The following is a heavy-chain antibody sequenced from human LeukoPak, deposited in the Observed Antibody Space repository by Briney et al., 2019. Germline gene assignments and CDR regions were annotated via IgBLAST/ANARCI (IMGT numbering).Heavy chain of an antibody. D-gene: IGHD6-13*01. J-gene: IGHJ6*02. V-gene: IGHV3-48*04. Sequence: GRSLRLSCAASGFTFSSYGMHWVRQAPGKGLEWVSYISSSGSTIYYADSVKGRFTISRDNAKNSLYLQMNSLRAEDTAVYYCARVRSSSWFLDVWGQGTTVTVSS. CDR2: ISSSGSTI. CDR3: ARVRSSSWFLDV. CDR1: GFTFSSYG.